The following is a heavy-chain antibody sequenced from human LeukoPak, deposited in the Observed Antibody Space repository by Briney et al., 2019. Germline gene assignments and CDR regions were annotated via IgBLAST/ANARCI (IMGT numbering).Heavy chain of an antibody. Sequence: GRSLRLSCAASGFTFSSYGMHWVRQAPGKGLEWVAVISYDGSNKYYADSVKGRFTISRDNSKNTLYLQMNSLRAEDTAVYYCAKYQRIQATLSGCCGMDVWGQGTTVTVSS. J-gene: IGHJ6*02. CDR2: ISYDGSNK. CDR1: GFTFSSYG. CDR3: AKYQRIQATLSGCCGMDV. V-gene: IGHV3-30*18. D-gene: IGHD2/OR15-2a*01.